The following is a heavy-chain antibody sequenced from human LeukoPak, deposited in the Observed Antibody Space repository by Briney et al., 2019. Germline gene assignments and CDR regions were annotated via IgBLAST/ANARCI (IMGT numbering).Heavy chain of an antibody. CDR3: AGHFGELFYGYAFDI. CDR1: GYTFTGYY. D-gene: IGHD3-10*01. V-gene: IGHV1-2*02. J-gene: IGHJ3*02. CDR2: INPNSGGT. Sequence: ASVKVSCKASGYTFTGYYMHWVRQAPGQGLEWMGWINPNSGGTNYAQKFQGRVTMTRDTSISTAYMELSRLRSDDTAVYYCAGHFGELFYGYAFDIWGQGTMVTVSS.